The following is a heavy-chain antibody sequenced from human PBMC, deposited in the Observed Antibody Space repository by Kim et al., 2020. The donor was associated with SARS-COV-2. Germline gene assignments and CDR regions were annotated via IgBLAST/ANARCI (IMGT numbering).Heavy chain of an antibody. J-gene: IGHJ4*02. D-gene: IGHD2-21*02. V-gene: IGHV7-4-1*02. CDR3: ARNRYGGNFPFDY. CDR1: GYDFTAYA. Sequence: ASVKVSCRSSGYDFTAYAINWVRQAPGQWLEWMGWINTNTGNPAYAQGFTGQFVFSLDSSVSTTYLQIINLKADDTAVYYCARNRYGGNFPFDYWGRGTLVTVSS. CDR2: INTNTGNP.